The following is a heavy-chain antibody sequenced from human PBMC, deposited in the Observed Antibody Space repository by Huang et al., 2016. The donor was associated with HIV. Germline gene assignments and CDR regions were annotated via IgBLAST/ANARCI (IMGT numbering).Heavy chain of an antibody. J-gene: IGHJ3*02. CDR2: FYYSGDA. V-gene: IGHV4-39*01. CDR1: GGSITSSNHY. CDR3: ASGEYGKNAYDI. D-gene: IGHD2-2*01. Sequence: QLHLQQSGPGLVRPSETLSLICTVSGGSITSSNHYWGWIRQTPGKGLEWIGNFYYSGDAYYTPSLKNRVSISIDTSKSQFSLRLSSVIATDTADYYCASGEYGKNAYDIWGQGTVVTVSA.